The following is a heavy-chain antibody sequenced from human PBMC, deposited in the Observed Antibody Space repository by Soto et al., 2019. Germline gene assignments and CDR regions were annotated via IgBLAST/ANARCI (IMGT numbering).Heavy chain of an antibody. CDR2: SIPFLGVT. J-gene: IGHJ4*02. CDR3: ARDWESTVSTWSFGAF. Sequence: QVQLVQSGAEVKKPGSSVKVSCKASGGTFSPYTVNWVRQAPGQVREWMGRSIPFLGVTNYAQKFQARVTLTADTSTTTAYMELSGLRFEDTAVYYCARDWESTVSTWSFGAFWSRVTLVTVSS. V-gene: IGHV1-69*08. CDR1: GGTFSPYT. D-gene: IGHD3-10*01.